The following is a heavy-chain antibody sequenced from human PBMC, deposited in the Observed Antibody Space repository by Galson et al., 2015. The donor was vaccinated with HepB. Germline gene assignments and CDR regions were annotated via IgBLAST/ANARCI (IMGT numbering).Heavy chain of an antibody. CDR3: ARGAACTNGVCYFVFDY. Sequence: SVKVSCKASGYTFTGYYMHWVRQAPGQGLEWMGWINPNSGGTNYAQKFQGWVTMTRDTPISTAYMELSRLRSDDTAVYYCARGAACTNGVCYFVFDYWGQGTLVTVSS. D-gene: IGHD2-8*01. CDR1: GYTFTGYY. J-gene: IGHJ4*02. CDR2: INPNSGGT. V-gene: IGHV1-2*04.